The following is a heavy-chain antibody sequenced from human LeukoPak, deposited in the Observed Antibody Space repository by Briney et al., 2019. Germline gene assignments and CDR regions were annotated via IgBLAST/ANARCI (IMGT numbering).Heavy chain of an antibody. Sequence: HPGGSLRLSCAASGFSFSSFWMSWVRQAPGKGLEWVADIKEEGRTTYYVDSVKGRFTISRDNAKNTLYLQMNSLRAEDTAVYYCARDDFGDAGLRYFDWLLIDYWGQGTLVTVSS. J-gene: IGHJ4*02. CDR1: GFSFSSFW. D-gene: IGHD3-9*01. CDR3: ARDDFGDAGLRYFDWLLIDY. CDR2: IKEEGRTT. V-gene: IGHV3-7*05.